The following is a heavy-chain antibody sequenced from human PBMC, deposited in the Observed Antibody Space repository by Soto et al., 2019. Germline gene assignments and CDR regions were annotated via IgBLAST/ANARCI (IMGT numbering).Heavy chain of an antibody. V-gene: IGHV4-4*02. CDR1: GGSISSSNW. CDR3: ARNGYSNGWYHFDY. J-gene: IGHJ4*02. CDR2: IHHSGST. D-gene: IGHD6-19*01. Sequence: QVQLQESGPGLVKPSGTLSLTCALSGGSISSSNWWSWVRQPPGKGLEWIGEIHHSGSTNYKSSLKSRVTISVDKSKHQFSLKLTSVTAADTAVYYCARNGYSNGWYHFDYWGRGILVTVSS.